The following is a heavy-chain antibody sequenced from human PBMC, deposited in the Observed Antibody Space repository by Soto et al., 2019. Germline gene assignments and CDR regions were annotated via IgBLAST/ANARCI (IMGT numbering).Heavy chain of an antibody. CDR1: GFTVSSNY. Sequence: GESLKISCAASGFTVSSNYMSWVRQAPGKGLEWVSVIYSGGSTYYADSVKGRFTVSRDNSKDTLFLQMNTLRVEDTAVYYCAKTRLYDNNEYHRDGFGVWGPGTAVTVSS. J-gene: IGHJ3*01. D-gene: IGHD3-22*01. CDR3: AKTRLYDNNEYHRDGFGV. CDR2: IYSGGST. V-gene: IGHV3-53*01.